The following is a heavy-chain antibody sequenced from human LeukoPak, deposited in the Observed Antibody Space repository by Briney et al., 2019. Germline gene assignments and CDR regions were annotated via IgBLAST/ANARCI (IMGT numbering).Heavy chain of an antibody. V-gene: IGHV3-48*03. D-gene: IGHD5-12*01. Sequence: QPGGSLRLSCAASGFTFSSYEMNWVRQAPGKGLEWVSYISSSGSTIYYADSVKGRFTISRDNAKNSLYLQMNSLRAEDTAVYYCARDGSGYGHDAFDIWGQGTMVTGSS. CDR2: ISSSGSTI. CDR1: GFTFSSYE. J-gene: IGHJ3*02. CDR3: ARDGSGYGHDAFDI.